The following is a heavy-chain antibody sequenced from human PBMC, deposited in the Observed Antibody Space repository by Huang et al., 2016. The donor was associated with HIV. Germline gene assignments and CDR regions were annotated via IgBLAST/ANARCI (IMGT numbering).Heavy chain of an antibody. CDR3: TKDWSVRGTNRFNSMDY. J-gene: IGHJ4*02. Sequence: QVQLVESGGGVVQPERSLKLSCATSQFTFTSYGMHWARQAPGKGMEWVAFKSYDGNTKFYADSVKGRFTISRDNSKKILFLQMSSLRPEDTAIYYCTKDWSVRGTNRFNSMDYWGQGTQVTVSS. CDR2: KSYDGNTK. CDR1: QFTFTSYG. D-gene: IGHD3-16*02. V-gene: IGHV3-30*18.